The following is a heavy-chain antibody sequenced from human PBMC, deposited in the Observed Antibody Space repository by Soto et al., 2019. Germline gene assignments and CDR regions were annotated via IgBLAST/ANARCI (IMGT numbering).Heavy chain of an antibody. CDR3: AREKASRTKTFDY. CDR2: IYYSGST. J-gene: IGHJ4*02. V-gene: IGHV4-31*03. CDR1: GGSISSGGYY. Sequence: SETLSLTCTVSGGSISSGGYYWSWIRQHPGKGLEWIGYIYYSGSTYYNPSLKSRVTISVDTSKNQFSLKLSSVTAADTAVYYCAREKASRTKTFDYWGQGTLVTVSS.